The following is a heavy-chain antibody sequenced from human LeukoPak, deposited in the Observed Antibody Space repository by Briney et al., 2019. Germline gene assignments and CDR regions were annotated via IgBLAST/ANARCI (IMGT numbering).Heavy chain of an antibody. CDR1: GFTFSSYA. CDR3: ARANIVLMVYASTLDY. CDR2: ISYDGSNK. D-gene: IGHD2-8*01. Sequence: GRSLRLSCAASGFTFSSYAMHWVRQAPGKGLEGVAVISYDGSNKYYADSVKGRFIISRDNSKNTLYLQMNSLRAEDTAVYYCARANIVLMVYASTLDYWGQGTLVTVSS. V-gene: IGHV3-30-3*01. J-gene: IGHJ4*02.